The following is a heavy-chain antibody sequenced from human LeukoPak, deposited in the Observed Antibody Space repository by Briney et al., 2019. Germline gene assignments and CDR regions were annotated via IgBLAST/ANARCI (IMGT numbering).Heavy chain of an antibody. V-gene: IGHV3-7*01. D-gene: IGHD1-1*01. CDR2: IKQDGGEN. Sequence: GGSLTFSCAASGFTFSSFWMSWHRQAPGQGWKGVTNIKQDGGENSYVDSGRGRFTISRENAKNSLYLQMNSLRAEDTAVYYCAREGNWNDDYYYYYYMDVWGKGTTVTVSS. J-gene: IGHJ6*03. CDR1: GFTFSSFW. CDR3: AREGNWNDDYYYYYYMDV.